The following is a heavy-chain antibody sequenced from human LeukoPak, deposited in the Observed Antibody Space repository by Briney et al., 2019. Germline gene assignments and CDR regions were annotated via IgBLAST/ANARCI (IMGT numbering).Heavy chain of an antibody. V-gene: IGHV3-53*01. D-gene: IGHD6-13*01. J-gene: IGHJ4*02. CDR2: IYSVGST. Sequence: GGSLRLSCAASGFTVSNNYMSWVRQAPGKGLEWVSVIYSVGSTYYADSVKGRFIISRDNSKNNLYLQMNSLRAEDTAVYYCVRDFVSSSWMGYWGQGTLVTVSS. CDR1: GFTVSNNY. CDR3: VRDFVSSSWMGY.